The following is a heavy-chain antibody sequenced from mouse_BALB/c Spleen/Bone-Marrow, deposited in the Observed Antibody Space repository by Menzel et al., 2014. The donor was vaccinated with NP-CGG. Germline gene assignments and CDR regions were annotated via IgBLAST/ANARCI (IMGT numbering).Heavy chain of an antibody. CDR1: GFTFTDYY. CDR3: AREKGRVFFDY. D-gene: IGHD3-3*01. CDR2: IRNKANGYTT. V-gene: IGHV7-3*02. Sequence: EVQVVAFGGGLLQPGGYLGLSCATSGFTFTDYYMNWVRQPPGRALEWLGFIRNKANGYTTEYSSSVKSRFTISKDNSQNILYLQMNALRADDSATYYCAREKGRVFFDYWGQGSTLTGSS. J-gene: IGHJ2*01.